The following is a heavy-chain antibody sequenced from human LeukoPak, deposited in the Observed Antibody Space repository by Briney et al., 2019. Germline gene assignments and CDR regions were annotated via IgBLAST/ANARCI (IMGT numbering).Heavy chain of an antibody. D-gene: IGHD1-26*01. CDR2: ISYDGSNK. J-gene: IGHJ3*02. V-gene: IGHV3-30*18. Sequence: GGSLRLSCAASGFTFSSYGMHWVRQAPGKGLEWVAVISYDGSNKYYADSVKGRFTISRDNSKNTLYLQMNSLRAEDTAVYYCAKGGSYSSAFDIWGQGTMVTVSS. CDR1: GFTFSSYG. CDR3: AKGGSYSSAFDI.